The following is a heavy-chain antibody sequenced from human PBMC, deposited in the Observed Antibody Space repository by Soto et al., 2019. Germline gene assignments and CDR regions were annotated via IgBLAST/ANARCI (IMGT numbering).Heavy chain of an antibody. Sequence: GGSLRLSCAASGFSFSSYAMSWVRQAPGKGLEWVSAISGSGGSTYYADSVKGRVTISRDNSKNTLYLQMNSLRAEDTAVYYFALCSRTFWGSVGAPHWGQGTLVTVSS. CDR3: ALCSRTFWGSVGAPH. V-gene: IGHV3-23*01. D-gene: IGHD3-10*01. CDR1: GFSFSSYA. J-gene: IGHJ4*02. CDR2: ISGSGGST.